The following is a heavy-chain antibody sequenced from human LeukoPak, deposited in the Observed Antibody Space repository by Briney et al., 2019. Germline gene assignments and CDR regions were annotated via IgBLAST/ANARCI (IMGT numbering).Heavy chain of an antibody. CDR3: ARGQFQEDV. CDR2: INHSGNT. CDR1: GGSFSNYY. J-gene: IGHJ2*01. V-gene: IGHV4-34*01. Sequence: SETLSLTCAVYGGSFSNYYWNWIRQPSGKGLEWIGEINHSGNTNYNPSLKSRVTISVDTSRKQFSLKLSSVTAADTAVYYCARGQFQEDVWGRGTLVTVSS. D-gene: IGHD4-11*01.